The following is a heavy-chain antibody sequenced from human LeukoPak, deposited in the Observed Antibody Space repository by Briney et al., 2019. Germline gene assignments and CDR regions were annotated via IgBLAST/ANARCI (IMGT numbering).Heavy chain of an antibody. CDR3: ARKRNGQWPYIDY. CDR2: IYYSGST. CDR1: GGSISSYY. J-gene: IGHJ4*02. V-gene: IGHV4-59*08. Sequence: SETLSLTCTVSGGSISSYYWSWIRQPPGKGLEWIGYIYYSGSTNCNPSLKSRVTISVDTSKNQFSLKLSSVTAADTAVYYCARKRNGQWPYIDYWGQGTLVTVSS. D-gene: IGHD6-19*01.